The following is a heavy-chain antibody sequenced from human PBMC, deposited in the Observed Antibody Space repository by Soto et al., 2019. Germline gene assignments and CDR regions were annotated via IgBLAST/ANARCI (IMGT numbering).Heavy chain of an antibody. D-gene: IGHD2-15*01. V-gene: IGHV3-11*01. CDR2: ISSSGSSI. CDR3: VRYCSSNYYYYIDV. J-gene: IGHJ6*03. Sequence: GGSLRLSCAASGFTFSDYYMTWIRQAPGKGLEWVSYISSSGSSIYYADSVKGRFTFSRDNAKNSLYLQMNSLRAEDTAVYYCVRYCSSNYYYYIDVWGKGTKVTVSS. CDR1: GFTFSDYY.